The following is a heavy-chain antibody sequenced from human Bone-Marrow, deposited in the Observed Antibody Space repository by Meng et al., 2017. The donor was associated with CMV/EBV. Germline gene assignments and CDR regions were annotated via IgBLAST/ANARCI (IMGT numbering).Heavy chain of an antibody. Sequence: GESLKISCVASGFTFSNYAMHWVRQAPGKGLEWVANIKQDGSEKYYVDPVKGRFTISRDNAKNSLYLQMNSLRPEDTAVYYCARDGMWVELDSRRGEKDYWGQGLLVTVSS. J-gene: IGHJ4*02. CDR1: GFTFSNYA. V-gene: IGHV3-7*01. D-gene: IGHD1-7*01. CDR3: ARDGMWVELDSRRGEKDY. CDR2: IKQDGSEK.